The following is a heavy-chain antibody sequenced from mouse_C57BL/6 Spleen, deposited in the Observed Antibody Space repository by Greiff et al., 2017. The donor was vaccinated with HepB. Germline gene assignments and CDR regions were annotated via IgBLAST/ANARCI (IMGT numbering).Heavy chain of an antibody. Sequence: EVQLVESGGGLVKPGGSLKLSCAASGFTFSDYGMHWVRQAPEKGLEWVAYISSGSSTIYYADTVKGRFTISRDNAKNTLFLQMTSLRSEDTAMYYCARGATTVVEPHYYAMDYWGQGTSVTVSS. CDR3: ARGATTVVEPHYYAMDY. J-gene: IGHJ4*01. CDR1: GFTFSDYG. D-gene: IGHD1-1*01. V-gene: IGHV5-17*01. CDR2: ISSGSSTI.